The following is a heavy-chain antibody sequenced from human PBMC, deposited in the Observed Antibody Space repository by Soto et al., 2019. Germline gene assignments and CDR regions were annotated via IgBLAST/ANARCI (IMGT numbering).Heavy chain of an antibody. J-gene: IGHJ6*02. CDR2: ISYDGSNK. CDR1: GFTFNSYA. D-gene: IGHD3-3*01. CDR3: AREGSTYYDCWSGYYHPAYSGMDV. V-gene: IGHV3-30-3*01. Sequence: GGSLRLSCAASGFTFNSYAMHWVRQAPGKGLEWVAVISYDGSNKYYADSVKGRFTISRDNSKNTLYLQMNSLRAEDTAVYYCAREGSTYYDCWSGYYHPAYSGMDVWGQGNTVTVSS.